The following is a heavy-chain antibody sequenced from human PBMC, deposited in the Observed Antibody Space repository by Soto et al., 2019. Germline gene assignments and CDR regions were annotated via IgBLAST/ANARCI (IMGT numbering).Heavy chain of an antibody. CDR1: GGSLSSYY. CDR2: IYYSGST. V-gene: IGHV4-59*01. D-gene: IGHD1-26*01. Sequence: SETLSLTCTVSGGSLSSYYWSRIRQPPGKGLEWIGYIYYSGSTNYNPSLKSRVTISVDTSKNQFSLKLSSVTAADTAVYYCARRYGANFDYWGQGTLVTGSS. CDR3: ARRYGANFDY. J-gene: IGHJ4*02.